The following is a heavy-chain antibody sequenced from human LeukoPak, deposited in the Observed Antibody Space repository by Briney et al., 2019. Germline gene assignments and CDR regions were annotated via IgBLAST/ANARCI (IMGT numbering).Heavy chain of an antibody. D-gene: IGHD4-17*01. Sequence: GGSLRLSCAASGFTFSSYEMNWVRQAPGKGLEWVSYISSSSSYIYYADSVKGRFTISRDNAKNSLYLQMNSLRAEDTAVYYCARVPNDYGDYGWFDPWGRGTLVTVSS. CDR1: GFTFSSYE. V-gene: IGHV3-21*05. J-gene: IGHJ5*02. CDR2: ISSSSSYI. CDR3: ARVPNDYGDYGWFDP.